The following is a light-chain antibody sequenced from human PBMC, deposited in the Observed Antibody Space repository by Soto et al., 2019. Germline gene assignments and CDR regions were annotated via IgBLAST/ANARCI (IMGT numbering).Light chain of an antibody. Sequence: QSALTQPRSVSGSPGQSVTISCTGTSSDVGAYNYVSWYQQHPGKVPKLMIYDVSRRPSGVPDRFSGSKSGNTASLTISGLQADDEAHYYCCSYAGSYTLVFGGGTKLTVL. CDR3: CSYAGSYTLV. CDR2: DVS. V-gene: IGLV2-11*01. J-gene: IGLJ3*02. CDR1: SSDVGAYNY.